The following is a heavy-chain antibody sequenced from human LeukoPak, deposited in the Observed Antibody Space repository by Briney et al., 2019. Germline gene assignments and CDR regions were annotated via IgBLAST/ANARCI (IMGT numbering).Heavy chain of an antibody. CDR2: IMPSFGTA. Sequence: GASVKVSCKTSGGTFTNYPISWVRQAPGQGLEWMGGIMPSFGTAHYVEKFRGRVTITADESTNTVFLEMRSLKSDDTAVYYCARGPEIVVTGTTFGAYKWFDPWGLGTLLTVSS. CDR1: GGTFTNYP. CDR3: ARGPEIVVTGTTFGAYKWFDP. D-gene: IGHD1-1*01. J-gene: IGHJ5*02. V-gene: IGHV1-69*13.